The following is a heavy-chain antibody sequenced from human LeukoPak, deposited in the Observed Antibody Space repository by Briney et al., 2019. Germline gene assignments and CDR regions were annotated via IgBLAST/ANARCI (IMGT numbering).Heavy chain of an antibody. CDR3: ANHFYNLAA. CDR1: GFTFRSYG. CDR2: ISYDGSNT. D-gene: IGHD2/OR15-2a*01. V-gene: IGHV3-30*18. Sequence: PGRSLRLSCAASGFTFRSYGMHWVRQAPGKGLKWVAVISYDGSNTYYADSVKDRFTISRDNSKNTLYLQMNSLRAEDTAVYYCANHFYNLAAWGQGTLVSVSS. J-gene: IGHJ5*02.